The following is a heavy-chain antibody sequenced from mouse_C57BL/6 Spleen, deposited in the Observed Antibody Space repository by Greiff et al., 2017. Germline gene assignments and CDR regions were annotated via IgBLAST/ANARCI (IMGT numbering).Heavy chain of an antibody. CDR3: ARSIYYYGRGDYFDY. CDR2: INPNNGGT. V-gene: IGHV1-18*01. J-gene: IGHJ2*01. CDR1: GYTFTDYN. D-gene: IGHD1-1*01. Sequence: VQLQQSGPELVKPGASVKIPCKASGYTFTDYNMDWVKQSHGKSLEWIGDINPNNGGTIYNQKFKGKATLTVDKSSSTAYMELRSLTSEDTAVYYCARSIYYYGRGDYFDYWGQGTTLTVSS.